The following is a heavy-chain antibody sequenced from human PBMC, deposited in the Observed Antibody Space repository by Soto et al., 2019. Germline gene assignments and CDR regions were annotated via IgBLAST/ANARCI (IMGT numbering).Heavy chain of an antibody. CDR3: ARDRSTVSGGDY. J-gene: IGHJ4*02. CDR1: GFTFSSYG. V-gene: IGHV3-33*01. D-gene: IGHD4-4*01. Sequence: QVQLVESGGGAVQPGRSLRLSCAASGFTFSSYGMHWVRQAPGKGLEWVAVIWYDGSNKYYADSVKGRFTISRDNSKNTLYLQMNSLRAEYTAVYYCARDRSTVSGGDYWGQGTLVTVSS. CDR2: IWYDGSNK.